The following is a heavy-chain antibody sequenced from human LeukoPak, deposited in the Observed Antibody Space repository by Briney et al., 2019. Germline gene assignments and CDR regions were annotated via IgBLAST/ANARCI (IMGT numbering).Heavy chain of an antibody. D-gene: IGHD3-10*01. CDR2: ISSSSSYI. Sequence: GGSLRLSCAASGFTFSSYSMNWVRQAPGKGLEWVSSISSSSSYIYYAVAVRGRFTISRDNAKHSLYLQMHSLSAEDTAVYYCARRLFGVVGGFDHWGQGTLVTVSS. V-gene: IGHV3-21*01. CDR3: ARRLFGVVGGFDH. CDR1: GFTFSSYS. J-gene: IGHJ4*02.